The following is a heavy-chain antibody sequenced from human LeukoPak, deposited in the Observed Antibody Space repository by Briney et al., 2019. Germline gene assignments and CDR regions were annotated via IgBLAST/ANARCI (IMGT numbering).Heavy chain of an antibody. CDR2: IYYSGST. Sequence: SETLSLTCTVSGGSISSYYWSWIRQPTGKGLEWIGYIYYSGSTNYNPSLKSRVTISVDTSKNQFSLKLSSVTAADTAVYYCARAQRYVSAFDYWGQGTLVTVSS. CDR1: GGSISSYY. CDR3: ARAQRYVSAFDY. D-gene: IGHD5-12*01. V-gene: IGHV4-59*01. J-gene: IGHJ4*02.